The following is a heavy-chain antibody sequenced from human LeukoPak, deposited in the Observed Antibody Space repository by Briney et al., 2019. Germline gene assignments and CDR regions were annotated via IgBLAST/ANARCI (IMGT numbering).Heavy chain of an antibody. J-gene: IGHJ4*02. CDR3: AREGGYSGYDLDY. CDR2: INEHGSER. CDR1: GFTFSSYS. V-gene: IGHV3-7*03. Sequence: GGSLRLSCAASGFTFSSYSMNWVRQAPGKGLEWVAHINEHGSERYYVDSVKGRLTISRDNARNSLYLQMNSLRAEDTAVYYCAREGGYSGYDLDYWGQGTLVTVSS. D-gene: IGHD5-12*01.